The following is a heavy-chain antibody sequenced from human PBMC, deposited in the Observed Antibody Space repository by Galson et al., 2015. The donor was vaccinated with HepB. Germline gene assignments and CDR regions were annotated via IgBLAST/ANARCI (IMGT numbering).Heavy chain of an antibody. Sequence: SLRLSCAASGFTVSTNYMSWVRQAPGKGLEWVSVIYSGGGTYYADPVKGRFTLFRDNSKNTLYLQMTSLRAEDPAVYYCARDSGDRVDTALDAFDFLGQGTMVTVSS. CDR2: IYSGGGT. J-gene: IGHJ3*01. CDR3: ARDSGDRVDTALDAFDF. V-gene: IGHV3-66*01. CDR1: GFTVSTNY. D-gene: IGHD5-18*01.